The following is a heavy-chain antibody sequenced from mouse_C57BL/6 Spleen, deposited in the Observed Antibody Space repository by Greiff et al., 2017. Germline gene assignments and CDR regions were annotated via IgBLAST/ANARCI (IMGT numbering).Heavy chain of an antibody. CDR1: GFTFSSYA. CDR2: ISDGGSYT. CDR3: ARESNYYVSSYPFAY. D-gene: IGHD1-1*01. V-gene: IGHV5-4*01. Sequence: EVMLVESGGGLVKPGGSLQLSCAASGFTFSSYALSWVRQTPEKRLEWVATISDGGSYTYHPDNVKGRFTISRDNAKNNRYRQMSHLKYEDKAMYYCARESNYYVSSYPFAYWGQGTLVTVSA. J-gene: IGHJ3*01.